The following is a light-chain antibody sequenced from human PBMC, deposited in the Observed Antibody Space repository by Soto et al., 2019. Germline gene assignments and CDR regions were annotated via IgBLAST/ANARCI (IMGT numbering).Light chain of an antibody. CDR1: QSVSSSY. CDR3: QQRSNWPWT. CDR2: GAS. Sequence: EIVLTHSPGTLSLSPGEIATLSCRASQSVSSSYLAWYQQKPGQAPRLLIYGASSRATGIPARFSGSGSGTDFTLTISSLEPEDFAVYYCQQRSNWPWTFGQGTKVDIK. J-gene: IGKJ1*01. V-gene: IGKV3D-20*02.